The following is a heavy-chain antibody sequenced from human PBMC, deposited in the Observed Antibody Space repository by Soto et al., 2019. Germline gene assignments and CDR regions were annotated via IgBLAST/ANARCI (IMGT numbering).Heavy chain of an antibody. D-gene: IGHD3-22*01. CDR3: ARGAPDSSGSSRIDY. Sequence: QVQLVQSGAEVKKPGSSVKVSCKASGGTFSSYAISWVRQAPGQGLDWMGGIILIFSTANYAQKFQGRVTITADESTSTAYMELRSLRSEDTAVYYCARGAPDSSGSSRIDYWGQGTLVTVSS. CDR2: IILIFSTA. V-gene: IGHV1-69*01. J-gene: IGHJ4*02. CDR1: GGTFSSYA.